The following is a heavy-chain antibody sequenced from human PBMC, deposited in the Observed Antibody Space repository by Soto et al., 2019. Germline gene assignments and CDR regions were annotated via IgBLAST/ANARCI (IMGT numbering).Heavy chain of an antibody. Sequence: QVQLQESGPGLVKPSGTLSLTCTVSSGSISSNNWWSWVRQPPGKGLEYIGEIYHRGSTDYNPSLMSLITTSIDRTQNQFSLKMSSVTAADTAVYYCARGMIGGTRRFDPWGQGTLVTVSS. V-gene: IGHV4-4*02. CDR3: ARGMIGGTRRFDP. CDR1: SGSISSNNW. CDR2: IYHRGST. D-gene: IGHD1-1*01. J-gene: IGHJ5*02.